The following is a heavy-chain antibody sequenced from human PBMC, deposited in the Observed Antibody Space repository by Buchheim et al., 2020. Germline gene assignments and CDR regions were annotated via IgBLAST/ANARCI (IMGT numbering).Heavy chain of an antibody. D-gene: IGHD2-15*01. V-gene: IGHV4-61*02. CDR3: ASACCTGGNCYHFDY. Sequence: QVQLQESGPGLVKPSQTLSLTCTVSGGSISSDPYYWSWIRQPAGKGLEWIGRIFASGSTNYNPSLKSRVTISVDTSKNQFSLKLTSVTAADTAVYYCASACCTGGNCYHFDYWGQGTL. CDR1: GGSISSDPYY. J-gene: IGHJ4*02. CDR2: IFASGST.